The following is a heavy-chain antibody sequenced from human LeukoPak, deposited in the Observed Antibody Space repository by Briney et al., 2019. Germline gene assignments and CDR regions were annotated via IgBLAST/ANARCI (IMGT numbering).Heavy chain of an antibody. D-gene: IGHD4-23*01. J-gene: IGHJ3*02. CDR2: IFPGDSDT. V-gene: IGHV5-51*01. CDR3: ARRDYGGTSAAFDI. Sequence: GASLQISCKGSGYNFTTYWVAWVRHMPGKGLEWMGIIFPGDSDTRYRPSFQGQVTISADKSISTAYLQWSSLKASDTAMYYCARRDYGGTSAAFDIWGQGTMVTVSS. CDR1: GYNFTTYW.